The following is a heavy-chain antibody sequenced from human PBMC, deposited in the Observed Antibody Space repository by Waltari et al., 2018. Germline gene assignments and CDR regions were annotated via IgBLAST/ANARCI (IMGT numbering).Heavy chain of an antibody. J-gene: IGHJ5*02. Sequence: QVLLVQLGLEVKEPGASVRVSCKPPGSTFTDFAINWVRQATGQGGEWRGWMNPKSGNTGYGERFQDRLIMTRSTSITTAYMELTGLTSEDTAIYYCARGAAAGKGAHWFDPWGQGTLVIVSS. CDR3: ARGAAAGKGAHWFDP. D-gene: IGHD6-13*01. CDR2: MNPKSGNT. CDR1: GSTFTDFA. V-gene: IGHV1-8*01.